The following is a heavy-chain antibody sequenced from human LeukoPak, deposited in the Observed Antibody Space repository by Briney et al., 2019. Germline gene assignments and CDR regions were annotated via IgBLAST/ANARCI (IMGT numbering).Heavy chain of an antibody. CDR2: INPNSGVT. CDR3: ARGRTTMIRGIYPGDY. D-gene: IGHD3-10*01. V-gene: IGHV1-2*02. Sequence: ASVKVSCKASGYTFTAYYMHWVRQAPGQGLEWMGWINPNSGVTNYAQKFQGRVTMTRDTSISTAYMDLSRLRSDDTAVYYCARGRTTMIRGIYPGDYWGQGTLVTVSS. CDR1: GYTFTAYY. J-gene: IGHJ4*02.